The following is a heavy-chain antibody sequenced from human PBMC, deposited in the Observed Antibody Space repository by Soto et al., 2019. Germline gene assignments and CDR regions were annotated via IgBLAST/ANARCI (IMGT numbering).Heavy chain of an antibody. J-gene: IGHJ6*02. CDR1: GFTFSSYW. CDR3: ARDLGLPHAMDF. Sequence: GGSLRLSCAASGFTFSSYWMHWVRQAPGKGLVWVSRINSDGTTTTYADSVKGRFTISRDNAKNTLYVEMNSLRAEDTAVYYCARDLGLPHAMDFWGQGTTVTVSS. D-gene: IGHD1-7*01. V-gene: IGHV3-74*01. CDR2: INSDGTTT.